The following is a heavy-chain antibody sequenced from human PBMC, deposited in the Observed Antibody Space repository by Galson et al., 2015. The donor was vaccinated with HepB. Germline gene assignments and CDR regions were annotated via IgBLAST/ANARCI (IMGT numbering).Heavy chain of an antibody. D-gene: IGHD3-22*01. CDR3: ARYRGPHYYDSSGYIGDAFDI. CDR1: GYSFTSYW. J-gene: IGHJ3*02. CDR2: IDPSDSYT. Sequence: QSGAEVKKPGESLRISCKGSGYSFTSYWISWVRQMPGKGLEWMGRIDPSDSYTNYSPSFQGHVTISADKSISTAYLQWSSLKASDTAMYYCARYRGPHYYDSSGYIGDAFDIWGQGTMVTVSS. V-gene: IGHV5-10-1*01.